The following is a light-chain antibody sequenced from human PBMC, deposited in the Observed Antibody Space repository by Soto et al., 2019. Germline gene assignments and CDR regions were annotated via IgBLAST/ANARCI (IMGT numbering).Light chain of an antibody. Sequence: QSVLTQPASVSGSPGQSITISCPGTSSDVGSYNYVSWYQQHPGKAPKLMIYEVSNRPSGVSNRFSGSKSGNTASLTISGLQAEDEADYYCSSYTSSSTLSFGTGTKVTVI. CDR2: EVS. CDR3: SSYTSSSTLS. J-gene: IGLJ1*01. V-gene: IGLV2-14*01. CDR1: SSDVGSYNY.